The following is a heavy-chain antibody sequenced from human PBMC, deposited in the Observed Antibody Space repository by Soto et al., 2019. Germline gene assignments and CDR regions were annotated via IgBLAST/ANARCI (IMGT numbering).Heavy chain of an antibody. CDR1: GFTFSSYS. CDR2: ISSSSSTI. Sequence: EVQLVESGGGLVQPGGSLRLSCAASGFTFSSYSMNWVRQAPGKGLEWVSYISSSSSTIYYADSVKGRFTISRDNAKKSLYLQMNSRRAEDTAVYYCARDPTHSITMVRGVILKGDGDTYYYYYMEVWGKGTTVTVSS. CDR3: ARDPTHSITMVRGVILKGDGDTYYYYYMEV. D-gene: IGHD3-10*01. V-gene: IGHV3-48*01. J-gene: IGHJ6*03.